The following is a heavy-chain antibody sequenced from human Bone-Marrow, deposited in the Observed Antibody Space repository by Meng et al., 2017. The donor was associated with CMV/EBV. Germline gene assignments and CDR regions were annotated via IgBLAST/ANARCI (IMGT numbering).Heavy chain of an antibody. CDR1: GYNFPSYG. J-gene: IGHJ6*01. V-gene: IGHV1-18*01. D-gene: IGHD3-10*01. CDR3: ARGLTTMVRGVIITIYYYYGMDV. CDR2: ISAYNGNT. Sequence: ASVKVSCKASGYNFPSYGITWIRQAPGQGLEWMASISAYNGNTNYAQKVQGRVTVTTDTSTSTAYMELRSLRSDDTAVYYCARGLTTMVRGVIITIYYYYGMDVWGQGTTVTVYS.